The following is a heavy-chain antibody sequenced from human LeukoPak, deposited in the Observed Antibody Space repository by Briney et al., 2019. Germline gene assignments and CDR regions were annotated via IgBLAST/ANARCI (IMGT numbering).Heavy chain of an antibody. D-gene: IGHD1-26*01. Sequence: PSETLSLTCAVHGGSFSGYYWSWIRQPPGKGLEWIGEINHSGSTNYNPSLKSRVTISVDTSKNQFSLKLSSVTAADTAVYYCARLVDGATTPQYYFDYWGQGTLVTVSS. CDR2: INHSGST. CDR3: ARLVDGATTPQYYFDY. V-gene: IGHV4-34*01. CDR1: GGSFSGYY. J-gene: IGHJ4*02.